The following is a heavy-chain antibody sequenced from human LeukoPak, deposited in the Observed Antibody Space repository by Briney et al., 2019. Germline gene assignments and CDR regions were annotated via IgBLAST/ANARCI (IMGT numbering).Heavy chain of an antibody. D-gene: IGHD2-15*01. V-gene: IGHV1-8*03. Sequence: GGSVKVSCKASGYTFTSYDINWVRQATGQGLEWMGWMNPNSGNTGYAQKFQGRVTITRNTSISTAYMELSSLRSEDTAVYYCARAVGRFSVASCYPHRCYYYYMDVWGKGTTVTVSS. CDR1: GYTFTSYD. CDR2: MNPNSGNT. CDR3: ARAVGRFSVASCYPHRCYYYYMDV. J-gene: IGHJ6*03.